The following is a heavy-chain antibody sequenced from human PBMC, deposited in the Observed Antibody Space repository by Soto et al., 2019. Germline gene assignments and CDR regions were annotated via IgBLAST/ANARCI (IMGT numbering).Heavy chain of an antibody. CDR1: GFTFSSYA. D-gene: IGHD3-10*01. V-gene: IGHV3-23*01. Sequence: EVQLLESGGGLVQPGGSLRLSCAASGFTFSSYAMSWVRQAPGQGLEWVSAISGSGADTYYADSVKGRFTISRDNSKNTLYLQMNSLSDEDAALYYCAKDRLASGSGVRFDPWGQGTLVTVSS. J-gene: IGHJ5*02. CDR3: AKDRLASGSGVRFDP. CDR2: ISGSGADT.